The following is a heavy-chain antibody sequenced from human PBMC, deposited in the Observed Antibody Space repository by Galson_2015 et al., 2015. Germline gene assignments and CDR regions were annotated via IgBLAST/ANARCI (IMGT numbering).Heavy chain of an antibody. D-gene: IGHD3-3*01. J-gene: IGHJ6*02. Sequence: TLSLTCTVSGGSISSYYWSWIRQPPGKGLEWIGYIYYSGSTNYNPSLKSRVTISVDTSKNQFSLKLSSVTAADTAVYYCASNLVDFWSGTDYYYYGMDVWGQGTTVTVSS. CDR2: IYYSGST. CDR1: GGSISSYY. V-gene: IGHV4-59*01. CDR3: ASNLVDFWSGTDYYYYGMDV.